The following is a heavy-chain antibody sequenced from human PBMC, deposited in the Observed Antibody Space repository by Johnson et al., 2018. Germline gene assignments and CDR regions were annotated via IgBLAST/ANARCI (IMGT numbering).Heavy chain of an antibody. Sequence: QVQLVQSGAEVKKPGSSVKVSCKASGGTFSSYAISWVRQAPGQGLEWMGGIIPIFGTANYAQKFQGRVTITAAESTSTAYMGLSSLRSEDTAVYYCARRGCSGGSCYSSRYYGMDVWGQGTTVTVSS. J-gene: IGHJ6*02. CDR1: GGTFSSYA. CDR2: IIPIFGTA. CDR3: ARRGCSGGSCYSSRYYGMDV. V-gene: IGHV1-69*12. D-gene: IGHD2-15*01.